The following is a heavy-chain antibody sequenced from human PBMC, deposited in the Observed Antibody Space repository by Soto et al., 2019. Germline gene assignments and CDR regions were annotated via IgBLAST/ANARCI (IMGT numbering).Heavy chain of an antibody. CDR3: ARDQSSGYGVDY. CDR2: FNPGGGSP. Sequence: ASVKVSCKASGYTFTSYYIHWVRQAPGEGLEWMGIFNPGGGSPSYAQRFQGRVTMTGDTSTRTIYMGLTSLRSEDTAVYYCARDQSSGYGVDYWGQGTLVTVSS. V-gene: IGHV1-46*01. J-gene: IGHJ4*02. D-gene: IGHD3-22*01. CDR1: GYTFTSYY.